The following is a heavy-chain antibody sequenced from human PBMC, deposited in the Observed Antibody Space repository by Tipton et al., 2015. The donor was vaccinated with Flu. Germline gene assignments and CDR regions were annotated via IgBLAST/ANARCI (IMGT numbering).Heavy chain of an antibody. J-gene: IGHJ4*02. CDR2: TYHSGSP. Sequence: LRLSCTVSGGSINSDYSWSWIRHRPGEGLEWIGFTYHSGSPYYNPSLKSRLTISVDTSKNQFSLKLSSVTAADTAVYYCARHTGDSVRGVIDYWGQGTLVTVSS. D-gene: IGHD3-10*02. V-gene: IGHV4-30-4*08. CDR1: GGSINSDYS. CDR3: ARHTGDSVRGVIDY.